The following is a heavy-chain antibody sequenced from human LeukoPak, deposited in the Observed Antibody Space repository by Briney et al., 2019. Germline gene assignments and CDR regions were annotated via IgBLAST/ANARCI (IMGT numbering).Heavy chain of an antibody. V-gene: IGHV3-7*01. CDR2: IKQDGSEK. Sequence: GGSLRLSCAGSGFTFSSYWMSWVRQAPGKGLEWVANIKQDGSEKYYVDSVKGRFTISRDNAKNSLYLQMNSLRAEDTAVYYCASWYGLDYWGQGTLVTVSS. D-gene: IGHD6-13*01. CDR3: ASWYGLDY. J-gene: IGHJ4*02. CDR1: GFTFSSYW.